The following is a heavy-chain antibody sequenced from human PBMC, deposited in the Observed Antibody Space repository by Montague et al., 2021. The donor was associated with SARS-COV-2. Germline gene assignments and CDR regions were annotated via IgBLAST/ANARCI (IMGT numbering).Heavy chain of an antibody. Sequence: CAISGDSVSDLRPTSNWHTPSLQSRLHFLCRTLHRSKWYNDYAVSVEGRITINPDTSKNQFSLQLKSVTPEDTAVYYCSRGYCGGGSCYVFDYWGQGTLVTVSS. CDR3: SRGYCGGGSCYVFDY. CDR2: TLHRSKWYN. D-gene: IGHD2-15*01. CDR1: GDSVSDLRPT. J-gene: IGHJ4*02. V-gene: IGHV6-1*01.